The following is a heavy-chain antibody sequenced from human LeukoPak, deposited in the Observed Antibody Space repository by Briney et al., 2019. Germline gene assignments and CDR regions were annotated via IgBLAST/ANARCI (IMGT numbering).Heavy chain of an antibody. D-gene: IGHD1-1*01. Sequence: PSETLSLTCTVSGGSISGSSHYWGWVRQPPGKGLEWIGSIYYSGGTYSNPSLESRVSISVDTFKNQFSLRLSSVTAADTAVYFCTRRALTSGHSDDSWGLGTQVTVSS. V-gene: IGHV4-39*01. CDR2: IYYSGGT. CDR3: TRRALTSGHSDDS. J-gene: IGHJ4*02. CDR1: GGSISGSSHY.